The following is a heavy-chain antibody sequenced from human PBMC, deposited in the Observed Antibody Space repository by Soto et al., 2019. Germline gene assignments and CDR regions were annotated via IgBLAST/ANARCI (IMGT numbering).Heavy chain of an antibody. CDR3: ARSLYDFWSGYFDY. CDR1: VGSISSSNW. Sequence: SETLSLTCAVSVGSISSSNWWSWVRQPPGKGLEWIGEIYHSGSTNYNPSLKSRVTISVDKSKSQFSLKLSSVTAADTAVYYCARSLYDFWSGYFDYWGQGTLVTVSS. V-gene: IGHV4-4*02. D-gene: IGHD3-3*01. J-gene: IGHJ4*02. CDR2: IYHSGST.